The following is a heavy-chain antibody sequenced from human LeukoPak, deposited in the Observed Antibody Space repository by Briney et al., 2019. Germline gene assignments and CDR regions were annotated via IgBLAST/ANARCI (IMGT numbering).Heavy chain of an antibody. CDR1: GNTFTGYY. J-gene: IGHJ5*02. Sequence: ASVKVSCKASGNTFTGYYMHWVRQAPGQGLEWMGWINPNSGGTNYAQKFQGRVTMTRDTSISTAYMELSRLRSDDTAVYYCARDATVTTNWFDPWGQGTLVTVSS. CDR3: ARDATVTTNWFDP. V-gene: IGHV1-2*02. D-gene: IGHD4-11*01. CDR2: INPNSGGT.